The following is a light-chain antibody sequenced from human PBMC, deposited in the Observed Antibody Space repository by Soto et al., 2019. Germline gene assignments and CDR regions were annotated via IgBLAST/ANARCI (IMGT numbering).Light chain of an antibody. CDR3: QQYNSYPYT. J-gene: IGKJ2*01. V-gene: IGKV1-5*03. CDR1: QSISSW. CDR2: KAS. Sequence: DIQMTQSPSTLSASVGDRVTITCRASQSISSWLAWYQQKPGKAPKLLIYKASSLQSGVPSRFSGTGSGTEFTLTISSLQPDDFATYYCQQYNSYPYTFGQGTKLEIK.